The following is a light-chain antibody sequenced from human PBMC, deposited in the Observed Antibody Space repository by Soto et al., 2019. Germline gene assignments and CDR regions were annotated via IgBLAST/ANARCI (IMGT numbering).Light chain of an antibody. CDR3: QQYNSYPYT. J-gene: IGKJ2*01. V-gene: IGKV1-5*03. CDR1: QSISSW. CDR2: KAS. Sequence: DIQMTQSPSTLSASVGDRVTITCRASQSISSWLAWYQQKPGKAPKLLIYKASSLQSGVPSRFSGTGSGTEFTLTISSLQPDDFATYYCQQYNSYPYTFGQGTKLEIK.